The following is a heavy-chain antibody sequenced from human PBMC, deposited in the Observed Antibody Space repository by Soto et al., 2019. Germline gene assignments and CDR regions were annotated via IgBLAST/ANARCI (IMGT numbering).Heavy chain of an antibody. J-gene: IGHJ6*01. V-gene: IGHV3-23*01. D-gene: IGHD3-10*01. CDR1: GFGLSSYA. CDR3: AKGFGFGEHYGMEV. CDR2: ISVSGGAT. Sequence: PGGSLRLSCAASGFGLSSYAVSWVRQAPGKGLECVSVISVSGGATYYADSVKGRFTISRDNSQNTLYLQVNGLRAEDTAVYYCAKGFGFGEHYGMEVWGQGTRSPSPQ.